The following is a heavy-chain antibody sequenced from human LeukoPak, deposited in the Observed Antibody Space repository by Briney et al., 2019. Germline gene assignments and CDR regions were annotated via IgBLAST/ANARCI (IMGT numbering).Heavy chain of an antibody. J-gene: IGHJ4*02. CDR2: ISSSGSTI. CDR3: AVSGSYSFDY. D-gene: IGHD3-10*01. CDR1: GYTFSTYG. Sequence: GGSLRLSCAASGYTFSTYGMNWVREAPGKGLEWVSYISSSGSTIYYADSVKGRFTISRDNAKNSLYLQMNSLRAEDTAVYYCAVSGSYSFDYWGQGTLVTVSS. V-gene: IGHV3-48*04.